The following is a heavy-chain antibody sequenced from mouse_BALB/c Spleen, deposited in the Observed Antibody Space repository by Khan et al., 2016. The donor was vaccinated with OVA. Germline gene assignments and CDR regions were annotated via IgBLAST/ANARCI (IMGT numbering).Heavy chain of an antibody. CDR3: ARRGRPWDFDY. V-gene: IGHV1-7*01. CDR2: INPSTGYT. CDR1: GYTFINYW. Sequence: QVQLQQPGAELAKPGASVKMSCKASGYTFINYWILWIKQRPGQGLEWIGYINPSTGYTEYNQNFKDKATLTADKSSSTAYMQLSSLTSEDSTVYYCARRGRPWDFDYWGQGTTLTVSS. J-gene: IGHJ2*01.